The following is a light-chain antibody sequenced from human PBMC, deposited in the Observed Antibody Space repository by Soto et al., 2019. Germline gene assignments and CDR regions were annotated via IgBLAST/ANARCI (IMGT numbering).Light chain of an antibody. V-gene: IGLV1-51*02. Sequence: QSVLTQPPSVSAAPGQKVTISCSGSTSNIRNNYVSWYQQLPGTAPKLLIYENDKRPSGIPDRFSGSKSGNTASLTVSGLQAEDEADYYCSSYAGSNNFVFATGTKVTVL. CDR1: TSNIRNNY. J-gene: IGLJ1*01. CDR3: SSYAGSNNFV. CDR2: END.